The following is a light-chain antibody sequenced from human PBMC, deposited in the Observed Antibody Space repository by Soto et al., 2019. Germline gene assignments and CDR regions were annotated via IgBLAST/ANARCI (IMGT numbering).Light chain of an antibody. CDR1: QSINAW. CDR2: KAS. J-gene: IGKJ1*01. CDR3: QQYKSFWT. Sequence: DIQMTQSPSTLSASIGDRVTITCRASQSINAWLAWYQQQPGKAPRLLIYKASSLQSGVPSRFSGTGSGTEFTLTISSLQPDDFATYYCQQYKSFWTFGQGTKVEI. V-gene: IGKV1-5*03.